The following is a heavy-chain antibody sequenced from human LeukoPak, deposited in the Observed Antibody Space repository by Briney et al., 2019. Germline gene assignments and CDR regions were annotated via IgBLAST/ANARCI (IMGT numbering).Heavy chain of an antibody. CDR3: ARNWFDP. CDR1: VFTVSSDY. V-gene: IGHV3-53*05. J-gene: IGHJ5*02. CDR2: IYSGGST. Sequence: GGSLRLSCAASVFTVSSDYMSWVRQAPGKGLEWVSVIYSGGSTYYADSVKGRFTISRDKSKNTVYLKMNSLRFEDTAMYYCARNWFDPWGQGTLVTVSS.